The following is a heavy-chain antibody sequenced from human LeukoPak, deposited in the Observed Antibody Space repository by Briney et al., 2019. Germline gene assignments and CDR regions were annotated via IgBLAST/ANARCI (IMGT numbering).Heavy chain of an antibody. Sequence: GGSPRLSCAASGLIFSNYVMSWVRQAPGKGLEWVSAISANGRSTYYADSVKGRFTVSRDNSKNTLYLQMNRLRDEDTAVYYCAKDLYSSSSDYWGQGTLVTVSS. D-gene: IGHD6-6*01. J-gene: IGHJ4*02. V-gene: IGHV3-23*01. CDR2: ISANGRST. CDR3: AKDLYSSSSDY. CDR1: GLIFSNYV.